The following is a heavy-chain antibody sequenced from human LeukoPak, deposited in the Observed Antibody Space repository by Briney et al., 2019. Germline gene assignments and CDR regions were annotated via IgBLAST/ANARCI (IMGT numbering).Heavy chain of an antibody. V-gene: IGHV3-7*01. CDR3: ARDRCSSTSCFYDY. CDR2: IKQDGSEQ. J-gene: IGHJ4*02. Sequence: PGGSLRLSCAASGFTFSHYWMTSVRQAPGKGLEWVANIKQDGSEQYYVDSVKGRFTISRDNAKNSLYLQMNSLRVEDTAVYYCARDRCSSTSCFYDYWGQGTLVTVSS. CDR1: GFTFSHYW. D-gene: IGHD2-2*01.